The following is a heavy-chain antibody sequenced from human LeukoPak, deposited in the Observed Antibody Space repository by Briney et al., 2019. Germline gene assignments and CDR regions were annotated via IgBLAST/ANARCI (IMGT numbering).Heavy chain of an antibody. CDR3: ARLGRDYYMDV. V-gene: IGHV4-39*07. D-gene: IGHD3-16*01. Sequence: SETLSLTCTVSGGSISSSSYYWGWIRQPPGKGLEWIGSIYYSGSTYYNPSLKSRVTISVDTSKNQFSLKLSSVTAADTAVYYCARLGRDYYMDVWGKGTTVTVS. CDR2: IYYSGST. J-gene: IGHJ6*03. CDR1: GGSISSSSYY.